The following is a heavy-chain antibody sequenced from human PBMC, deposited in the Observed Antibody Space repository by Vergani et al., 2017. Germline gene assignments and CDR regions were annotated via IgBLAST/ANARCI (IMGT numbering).Heavy chain of an antibody. CDR2: IYYSGST. J-gene: IGHJ6*02. Sequence: QVQLQESGPGLVKPSETLSLTCTVSGGSISSYYWSWIRQPPGKGLEWIGYIYYSGSTNYNPSLKSRVTISVDTSKNQFSLKLSSVTAADTAVYYCAKVPSRFGEFYYYGMDVWGQGTTVTVSS. D-gene: IGHD3-10*01. CDR1: GGSISSYY. CDR3: AKVPSRFGEFYYYGMDV. V-gene: IGHV4-59*01.